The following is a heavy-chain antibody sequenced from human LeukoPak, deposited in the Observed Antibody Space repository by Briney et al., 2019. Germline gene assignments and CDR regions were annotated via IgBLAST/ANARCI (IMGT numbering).Heavy chain of an antibody. CDR2: IYPGDSDT. Sequence: HGESLKISCKGSGYSFTTYWIGWVRQVPGEGLEWMGIIYPGDSDTRYSPSFQGQVTISADKSISTAYLQWSSLKASDTAMYYCARHGLSNGWFTFDYWGQRTLVTVSS. J-gene: IGHJ4*02. CDR3: ARHGLSNGWFTFDY. V-gene: IGHV5-51*01. CDR1: GYSFTTYW. D-gene: IGHD6-13*01.